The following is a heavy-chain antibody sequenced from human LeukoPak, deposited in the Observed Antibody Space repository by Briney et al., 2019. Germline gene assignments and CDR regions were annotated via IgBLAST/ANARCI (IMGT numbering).Heavy chain of an antibody. Sequence: SETLSLTCTVSGGSISSGYYWGWIRQPPGKGLEWIGSIYHSGSTNYNPSLKSRVTVSVDTSKNQFSLRLNSVTAADTAVYYCARGNLWDYRRYYYYMDVWGKGTTVTVSS. J-gene: IGHJ6*03. CDR3: ARGNLWDYRRYYYYMDV. D-gene: IGHD4-11*01. CDR1: GGSISSGYY. V-gene: IGHV4-38-2*02. CDR2: IYHSGST.